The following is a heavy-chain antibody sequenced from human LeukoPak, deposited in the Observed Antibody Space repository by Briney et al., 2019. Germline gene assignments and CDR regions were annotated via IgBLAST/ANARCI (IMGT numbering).Heavy chain of an antibody. V-gene: IGHV3-30*04. D-gene: IGHD4-17*01. CDR1: GFTFSSYA. CDR2: ISYDGSNK. Sequence: PGGSLRLSCAASGFTFSSYAMHWVRQAPGKGLEWVAVISYDGSNKYYADSVKGRFTISRDNSKNTPYLQMNSLRAEDTAVYYCASLLTVTTGYWGQGTLVTVSS. J-gene: IGHJ4*02. CDR3: ASLLTVTTGY.